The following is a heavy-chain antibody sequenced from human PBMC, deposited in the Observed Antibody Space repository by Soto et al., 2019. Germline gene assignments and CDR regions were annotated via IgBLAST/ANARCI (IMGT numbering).Heavy chain of an antibody. Sequence: GGSLRLSCAASGFTFSSYSMNWVRQAPGKGLEWVSSISSSSSYIYYADSVKGRFTISRDNAKNSLYLQMNSLRAEDTAVYYCARARSYCDYVDAFDIWGQGTMVTVSS. V-gene: IGHV3-21*01. D-gene: IGHD4-17*01. J-gene: IGHJ3*02. CDR2: ISSSSSYI. CDR1: GFTFSSYS. CDR3: ARARSYCDYVDAFDI.